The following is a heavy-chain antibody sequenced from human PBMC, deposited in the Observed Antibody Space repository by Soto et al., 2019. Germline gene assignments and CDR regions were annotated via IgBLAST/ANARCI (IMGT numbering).Heavy chain of an antibody. J-gene: IGHJ6*02. V-gene: IGHV5-51*01. CDR3: ARLALDWNYYYGLDV. CDR1: GYTFTNYW. Sequence: PGESLKISCKGSGYTFTNYWIAWVRQMPGKGLEWMGVIYPGDSDIRYSPSFQGQVTISADKSISAAYLQWSRLKASDSAMYYCARLALDWNYYYGLDVWGQGTTVTVSS. CDR2: IYPGDSDI. D-gene: IGHD3-9*01.